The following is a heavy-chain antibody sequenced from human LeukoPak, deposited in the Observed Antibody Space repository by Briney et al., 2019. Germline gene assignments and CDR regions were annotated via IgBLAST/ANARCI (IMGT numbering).Heavy chain of an antibody. Sequence: GESLKISCKGSGYTFTSYWVGWVRQMPGKGLEWMGIIYPGDSEIIYSPSFQGQVTISADKSITTAYLQWSSLKASDSAMYYCARRRDGTGSPLEYWGQGTLVTVSS. CDR1: GYTFTSYW. D-gene: IGHD2-8*02. V-gene: IGHV5-51*01. CDR3: ARRRDGTGSPLEY. J-gene: IGHJ4*02. CDR2: IYPGDSEI.